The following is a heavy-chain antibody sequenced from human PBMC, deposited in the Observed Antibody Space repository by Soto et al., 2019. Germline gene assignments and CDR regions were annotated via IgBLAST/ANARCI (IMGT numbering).Heavy chain of an antibody. D-gene: IGHD2-15*01. CDR2: LSYDGNHD. V-gene: IGHV3-30*18. Sequence: QIQLVQSGGGVVQPGGSLRLSCTASGFSFNKFGMHWVRQTPGKGLEWVASLSYDGNHDFYADSVTGRLIISRDNSKNTLYLQVNTLTVDDTAVYYCVKERADFVTMPHATSGMDVCGPGTTVTVSS. J-gene: IGHJ6*02. CDR3: VKERADFVTMPHATSGMDV. CDR1: GFSFNKFG.